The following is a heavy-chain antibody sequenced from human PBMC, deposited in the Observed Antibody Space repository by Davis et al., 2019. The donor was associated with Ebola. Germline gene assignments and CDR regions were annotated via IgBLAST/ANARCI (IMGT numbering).Heavy chain of an antibody. CDR2: INPNSGGT. J-gene: IGHJ4*02. V-gene: IGHV1-2*02. CDR3: ARVWLPGLMFFDY. D-gene: IGHD5-12*01. CDR1: GYTFTGYY. Sequence: VSVQVSCKASGYTFTGYYMHWVRQAPGQGLEWMGWINPNSGGTNYAQKFQGRVTMTRDTSISTAYMELSRLRSDDTAVYYCARVWLPGLMFFDYWGQGTLVTVSS.